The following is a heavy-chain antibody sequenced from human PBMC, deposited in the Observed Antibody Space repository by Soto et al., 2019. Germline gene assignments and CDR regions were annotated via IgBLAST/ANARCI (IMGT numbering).Heavy chain of an antibody. V-gene: IGHV1-8*01. J-gene: IGHJ5*02. CDR2: MNPNSGNT. Sequence: ASVKVSCKASGYPFTSYDINWVRQATGQGLEWMGWMNPNSGNTGNAQKFQGRVTMTRDTSINTAYMELSSLRPDDTAVYYCARVWGSIPPWGQGTLVPVSS. CDR3: ARVWGSIPP. CDR1: GYPFTSYD. D-gene: IGHD3-10*01.